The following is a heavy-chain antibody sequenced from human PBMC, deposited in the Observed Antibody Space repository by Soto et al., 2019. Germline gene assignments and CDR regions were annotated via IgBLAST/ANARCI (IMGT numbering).Heavy chain of an antibody. Sequence: ASVKVSCKASGYTFTSYYMHWVRQAPGQGLEWMGIINPSGGSTSYAQKFQGRVTMTRDTSTSTVYMELSSLRSKDTAVYYCATYRAVAGSFDYWGQGTLVTVSS. CDR3: ATYRAVAGSFDY. D-gene: IGHD6-19*01. J-gene: IGHJ4*02. CDR1: GYTFTSYY. CDR2: INPSGGST. V-gene: IGHV1-46*01.